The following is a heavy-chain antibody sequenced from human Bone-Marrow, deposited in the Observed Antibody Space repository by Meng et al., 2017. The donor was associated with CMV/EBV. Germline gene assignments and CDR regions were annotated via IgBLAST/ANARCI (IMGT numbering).Heavy chain of an antibody. CDR2: NYDNENP. CDR3: ARDQWRVSHRFDH. J-gene: IGHJ5*02. D-gene: IGHD2-8*01. V-gene: IGHV4-61*01. Sequence: TVCGGTVRSNKYYWTWLQQQRGKGLEWIGNNYDNENPNYTPSHKSQVTISKDMSKNQFYLKLTSVTAEDTAVYYCARDQWRVSHRFDHWGQGTLVTVSS. CDR1: GGTVRSNKYY.